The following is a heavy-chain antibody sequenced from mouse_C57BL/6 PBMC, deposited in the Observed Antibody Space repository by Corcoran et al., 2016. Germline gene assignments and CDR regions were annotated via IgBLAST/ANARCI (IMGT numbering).Heavy chain of an antibody. J-gene: IGHJ2*01. CDR1: GYSITSGYY. V-gene: IGHV3-6*01. CDR3: ATYYYAFDS. CDR2: ISYDGSN. Sequence: VQLQESGPGLVKPSQSLSLTCSVTGYSITSGYYLNWIRQFPGNKLEWMGYISYDGSNNYNPSLKNRISITRDTSKNQFFLKLNSVTTEDTATYYCATYYYAFDSWGQGTTLTVSS. D-gene: IGHD1-1*01.